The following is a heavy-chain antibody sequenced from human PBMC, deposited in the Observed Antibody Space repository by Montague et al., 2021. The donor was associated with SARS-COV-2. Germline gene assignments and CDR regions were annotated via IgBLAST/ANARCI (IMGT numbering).Heavy chain of an antibody. D-gene: IGHD3-16*02. CDR3: ARGYDYVWGSYRYLHWFDP. Sequence: SETLSLTCAVYGGSFSGYYWSRIRQPPGKGPEWIGEINHSGSTNYNPSLKSRVTISVDTSKDQFSLKLSSVTAADTAVYYCARGYDYVWGSYRYLHWFDPWGQGTLVTVSS. V-gene: IGHV4-34*01. CDR1: GGSFSGYY. J-gene: IGHJ5*02. CDR2: INHSGST.